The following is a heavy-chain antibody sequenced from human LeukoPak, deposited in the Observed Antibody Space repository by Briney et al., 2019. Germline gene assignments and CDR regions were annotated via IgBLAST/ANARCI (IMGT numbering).Heavy chain of an antibody. V-gene: IGHV4-30-4*07. CDR1: GGSISSGGHS. CDR3: ARGGYCGDDCFFYS. J-gene: IGHJ4*02. CDR2: IYYSGST. D-gene: IGHD2-21*02. Sequence: PSETLSLTCAVSGGSISSGGHSWSWIRQPPGKGLEWIGYIYYSGSTHYNPSLKSRVSISVDTTKNEFSLKLTSVTAADTAVYYCARGGYCGDDCFFYSWGQGTLVTVSS.